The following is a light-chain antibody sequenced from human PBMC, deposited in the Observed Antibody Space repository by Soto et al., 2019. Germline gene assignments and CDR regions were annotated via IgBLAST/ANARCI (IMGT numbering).Light chain of an antibody. CDR3: QSYDSRLSGYI. V-gene: IGLV1-40*01. CDR1: SSNIGAGYD. CDR2: GNS. Sequence: QSVLTQPPSVSGAPGQRVTISCTGSSSNIGAGYDVHWYQQLPGTAPKLLIYGNSNRPSGVPDRFSGSKSGTSASLAITGLEGEDEADYYCQSYDSRLSGYIFGTGTKLTAL. J-gene: IGLJ1*01.